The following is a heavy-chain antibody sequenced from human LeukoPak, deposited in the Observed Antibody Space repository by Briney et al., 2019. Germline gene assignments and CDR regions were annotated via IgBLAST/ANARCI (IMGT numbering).Heavy chain of an antibody. V-gene: IGHV3-20*04. CDR3: ARTVSSAGWSDDAFDI. CDR2: INWDGGST. Sequence: PGGSLRLSCAASGFTFDDYGMSWARQAPGKGLEWVSGINWDGGSTGDADSVKGRFTISRDNAKNFLYLQMNSLRAEDTALYYCARTVSSAGWSDDAFDIWGQGTMVTVSS. D-gene: IGHD6-19*01. J-gene: IGHJ3*02. CDR1: GFTFDDYG.